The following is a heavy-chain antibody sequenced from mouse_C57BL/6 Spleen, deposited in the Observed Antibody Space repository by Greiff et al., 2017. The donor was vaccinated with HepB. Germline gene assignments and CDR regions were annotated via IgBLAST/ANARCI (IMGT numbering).Heavy chain of an antibody. CDR2: IYPGDGDT. V-gene: IGHV1-80*01. CDR1: GYAFSSYW. D-gene: IGHD1-1*01. Sequence: QVQLQQSGAELVKPGASVKISCKASGYAFSSYWMNWVKQRPGKGLEWIGQIYPGDGDTNYNGKFKGKATLTADKSSSTAYMQLSSLTSEDSAVYFCAVYYGSSYDYYAMDYWGQGTSVTVSS. CDR3: AVYYGSSYDYYAMDY. J-gene: IGHJ4*01.